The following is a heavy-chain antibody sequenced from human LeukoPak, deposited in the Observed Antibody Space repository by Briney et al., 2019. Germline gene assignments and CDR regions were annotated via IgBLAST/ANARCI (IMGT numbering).Heavy chain of an antibody. V-gene: IGHV1-2*02. CDR1: GYTFTAYY. CDR2: INPNDGGT. J-gene: IGHJ6*02. Sequence: ASVKVSCKASGYTFTAYYMHWVRQAPGQGLEWMGWINPNDGGTNSAQKFQGRVTMTRDTSISTVYLDLGRLTSDDTAVYYCARDGGMDVWGQGTTVSVSS. CDR3: ARDGGMDV.